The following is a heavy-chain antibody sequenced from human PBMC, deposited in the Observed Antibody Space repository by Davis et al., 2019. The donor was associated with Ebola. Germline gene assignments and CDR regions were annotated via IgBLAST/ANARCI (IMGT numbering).Heavy chain of an antibody. Sequence: PGGSLRLSCAASGFTFDDYAMHWVRQAPGKGLEWVSGISWNSGSIGYADSVKGRFTISRDNAKNSLYLQMNSLRAEDTAVYYCARGGEGELLRPPSIDYWGQGTLVTVSS. V-gene: IGHV3-9*01. J-gene: IGHJ4*02. CDR3: ARGGEGELLRPPSIDY. D-gene: IGHD1-26*01. CDR1: GFTFDDYA. CDR2: ISWNSGSI.